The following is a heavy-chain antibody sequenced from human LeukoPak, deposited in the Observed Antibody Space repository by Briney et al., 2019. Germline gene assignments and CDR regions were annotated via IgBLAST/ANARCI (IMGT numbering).Heavy chain of an antibody. J-gene: IGHJ4*02. D-gene: IGHD5-18*01. Sequence: NPSETLSLTCTVSGGSINNYYWSWLRQPPGKGLEWIGYISYTGTTIYNPSLKTRVTISVDTSNQLSLKLSAVTAADAAIYYCATGPHTALDYWGQGTLVTVSS. CDR1: GGSINNYY. CDR2: ISYTGTT. V-gene: IGHV4-59*08. CDR3: ATGPHTALDY.